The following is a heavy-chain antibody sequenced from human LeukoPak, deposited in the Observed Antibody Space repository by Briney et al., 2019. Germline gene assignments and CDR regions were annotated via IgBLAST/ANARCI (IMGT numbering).Heavy chain of an antibody. CDR1: GFTLSRYS. V-gene: IGHV3-21*01. D-gene: IGHD3-10*01. J-gene: IGHJ4*02. CDR3: AALWGTMVRGVTRGDY. CDR2: ISSSSSYI. Sequence: GGSLRLSCAASGFTLSRYSMNWVRQAPGKGLGWVSSISSSSSYIYYADSVKGRFTISRDNAKNSLYLQMNSLRATATAVYYCAALWGTMVRGVTRGDYWGQGTLVTVSS.